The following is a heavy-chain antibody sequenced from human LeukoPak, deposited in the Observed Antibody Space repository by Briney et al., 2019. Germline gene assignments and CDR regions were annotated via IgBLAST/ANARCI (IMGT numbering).Heavy chain of an antibody. CDR1: EFSVGSNY. CDR2: IYSGGST. V-gene: IGHV3-66*01. Sequence: GGSLRLSCAASEFSVGSNYMTWVRQAPGKGLEWVSLIYSGGSTYYADSVKGRFTISRDNSKNTLYLQMNSLRAEDTAVYYCAKDKYGSGSYYEDYWGQGTLVTVSS. J-gene: IGHJ4*02. D-gene: IGHD3-10*01. CDR3: AKDKYGSGSYYEDY.